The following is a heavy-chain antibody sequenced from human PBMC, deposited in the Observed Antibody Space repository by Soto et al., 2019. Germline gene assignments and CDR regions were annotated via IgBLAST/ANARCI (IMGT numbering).Heavy chain of an antibody. CDR3: ARGARGAWGVFDY. CDR1: GFTFSSYW. Sequence: EVQLVESGGGLVQPGGSLRLSCAASGFTFSSYWMHWVRQAPGKGLVRVSRINNDGSTTGYADSVKGRFTISRDNAKNTLYLQMSSLTAEDTAVYYCARGARGAWGVFDYWGQGTLVCVSS. J-gene: IGHJ4*02. V-gene: IGHV3-74*01. CDR2: INNDGSTT. D-gene: IGHD3-16*01.